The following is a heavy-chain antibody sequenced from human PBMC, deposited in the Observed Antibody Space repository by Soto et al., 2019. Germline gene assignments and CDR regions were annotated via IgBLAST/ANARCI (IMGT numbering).Heavy chain of an antibody. CDR1: GYTFTSYG. Sequence: SVKVSCKASGYTFTSYGISWVRQAPGQGLEWMGGIIPIFGTANYAQKFQGRVTITADESTSTAYMELRSLKSDDTAVYYCARDTQQDSNGYYLEWFDPWGQGTLVTVSS. J-gene: IGHJ5*02. D-gene: IGHD3-22*01. V-gene: IGHV1-69*13. CDR3: ARDTQQDSNGYYLEWFDP. CDR2: IIPIFGTA.